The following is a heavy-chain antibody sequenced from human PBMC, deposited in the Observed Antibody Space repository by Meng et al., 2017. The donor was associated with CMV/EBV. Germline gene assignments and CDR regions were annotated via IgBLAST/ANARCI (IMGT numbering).Heavy chain of an antibody. J-gene: IGHJ5*02. V-gene: IGHV4-4*07. Sequence: PMQEQAPDRVTPSEPLSLTCTVSGGSTRMYYGSWIRQPAGKGLEWIGRIYTSGSTNYNPSLKSRVTMSVDTSKNQFSLKLSSVTAADTAVYYCAREIVVVPAAIDNWFDPWGQGTLVTVSS. CDR1: GGSTRMYY. CDR3: AREIVVVPAAIDNWFDP. D-gene: IGHD2-2*02. CDR2: IYTSGST.